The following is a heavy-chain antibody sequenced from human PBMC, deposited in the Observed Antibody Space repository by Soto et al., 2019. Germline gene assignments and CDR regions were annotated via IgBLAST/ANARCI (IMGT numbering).Heavy chain of an antibody. CDR1: GFTFSSYA. J-gene: IGHJ3*02. CDR2: ISGSGGST. D-gene: IGHD4-17*01. Sequence: VQLLESGGGLVQPGGSLRLSCAASGFTFSSYAMSWVRQAPGKGLEWVSAISGSGGSTYYADSVKGRFTISRDNSKNTLYLQMNSLRAEDTAVYYCAKATEEDGDANGGAFDIWGQGTMVTVSS. CDR3: AKATEEDGDANGGAFDI. V-gene: IGHV3-23*01.